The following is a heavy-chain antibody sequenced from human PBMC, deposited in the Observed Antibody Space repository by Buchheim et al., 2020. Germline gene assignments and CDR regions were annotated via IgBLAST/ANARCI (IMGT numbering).Heavy chain of an antibody. CDR1: GFTFSSYS. D-gene: IGHD3-3*01. CDR2: ISSSSSTI. V-gene: IGHV3-48*01. CDR3: ARRDFWSGSDY. J-gene: IGHJ4*02. Sequence: EVQLVESGGGLVQPGGSLRLSCAASGFTFSSYSMNWVRQAPGKGLEWVSYISSSSSTIYYADSVKGRFTISRDNAKNSLYLKMNSLKAEDTAVYYCARRDFWSGSDYWGQGTL.